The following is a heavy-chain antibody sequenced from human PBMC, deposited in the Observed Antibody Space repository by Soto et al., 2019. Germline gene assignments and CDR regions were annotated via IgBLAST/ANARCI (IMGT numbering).Heavy chain of an antibody. V-gene: IGHV4-31*03. D-gene: IGHD2-15*01. CDR2: IYYSGST. Sequence: PSETMSLTCTVSGGSISSGGDYWSWIRQHPGKGLEWIGYIYYSGSTYYNPSLKSRVTISVDTSKNQFSLKLSSVTAADTAVYYCARGTMDVVVVAATYFDYWGQGTLVTVSS. J-gene: IGHJ4*02. CDR1: GGSISSGGDY. CDR3: ARGTMDVVVVAATYFDY.